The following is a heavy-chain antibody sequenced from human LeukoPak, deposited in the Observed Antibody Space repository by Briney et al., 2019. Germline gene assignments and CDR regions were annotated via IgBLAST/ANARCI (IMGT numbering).Heavy chain of an antibody. CDR3: ARGTYWLYY. CDR2: IKPDGGEK. D-gene: IGHD3-9*01. CDR1: LPIYSNYC. V-gene: IGHV3-7*01. Sequence: GGSLRLSCAAWLPIYSNYCMTWARQAPGKRPEWVANIKPDGGEKSYVDSVKGRFTISRDNAKNSLYLQMRSLRAEDTAIYYCARGTYWLYYWGQGTLVTVSS. J-gene: IGHJ4*02.